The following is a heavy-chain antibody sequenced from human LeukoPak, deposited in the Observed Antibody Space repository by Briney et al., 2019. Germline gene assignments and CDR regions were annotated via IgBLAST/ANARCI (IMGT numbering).Heavy chain of an antibody. CDR2: IYYSGST. V-gene: IGHV4-39*07. CDR1: GGSISSSSYY. D-gene: IGHD6-13*01. J-gene: IGHJ6*03. CDR3: ARTGDGSSWHGYMDV. Sequence: SETLSLTCTVSGGSISSSSYYWGWIRQPPGKGLEWIGSIYYSGSTYYNPSLKSRVTISVDTSKNQFSLKLSSVTAADTAVYYCARTGDGSSWHGYMDVWGKGTTVTISS.